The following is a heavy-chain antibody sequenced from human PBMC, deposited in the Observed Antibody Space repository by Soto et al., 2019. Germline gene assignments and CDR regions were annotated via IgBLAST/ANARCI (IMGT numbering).Heavy chain of an antibody. Sequence: QMQLVQSGAEVKKPGSSVKVSCKTSGGTFSSYTLTWVRQAPGQGLEWMGGIIPIFGTGNHAQKFQGRVTITADESTSTAYMELGSLRSEDTAVYYCARGHGYNGAHFDYWGQGTLVTVSS. CDR1: GGTFSSYT. CDR3: ARGHGYNGAHFDY. D-gene: IGHD6-25*01. V-gene: IGHV1-69*01. CDR2: IIPIFGTG. J-gene: IGHJ4*02.